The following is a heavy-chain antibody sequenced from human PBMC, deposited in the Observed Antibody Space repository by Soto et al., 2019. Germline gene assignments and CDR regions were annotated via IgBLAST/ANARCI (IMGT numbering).Heavy chain of an antibody. V-gene: IGHV4-34*01. CDR2: INHSGST. CDR3: ARGCITIFGVVIIDTGHFDY. Sequence: PSETLSLTCAVYGGSFSGYYWSWIRQPPGKGLEWIGEINHSGSTNYNPSLKSRVTISVDTSKNQFSLKLSSVTAADTAVYYCARGCITIFGVVIIDTGHFDYWGQGTLVTVSS. J-gene: IGHJ4*02. D-gene: IGHD3-3*01. CDR1: GGSFSGYY.